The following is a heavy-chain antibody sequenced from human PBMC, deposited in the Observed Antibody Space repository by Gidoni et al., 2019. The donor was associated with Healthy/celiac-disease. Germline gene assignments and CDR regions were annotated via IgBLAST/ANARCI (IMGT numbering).Heavy chain of an antibody. J-gene: IGHJ4*02. CDR2: IWYDGSNK. CDR3: ARGRSSAYLDY. Sequence: QVQLVESGGGGVQPGRTLRRSGAASGCTFSSYGMHWVRQAPGKGLEWVAVIWYDGSNKYYADSVKGRFSISRDNSKNTLYLQMNSLSAEDTAVYYCARGRSSAYLDYWGQGTLVTVSS. CDR1: GCTFSSYG. D-gene: IGHD6-25*01. V-gene: IGHV3-33*01.